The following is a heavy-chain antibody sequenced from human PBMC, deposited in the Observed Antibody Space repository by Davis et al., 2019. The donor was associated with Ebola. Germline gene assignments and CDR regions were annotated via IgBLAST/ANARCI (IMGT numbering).Heavy chain of an antibody. V-gene: IGHV1-46*01. J-gene: IGHJ4*02. Sequence: AASVKVSCKASGYTFTSYYMHWVRQASGQGLEWMGIINPSGGSTSYAQKFQGRVTMTTDTSTSTAYMEVGSPRSDDTAVYYCARAQFPTTSDHWGQGTLVTVSS. CDR1: GYTFTSYY. D-gene: IGHD1-1*01. CDR3: ARAQFPTTSDH. CDR2: INPSGGST.